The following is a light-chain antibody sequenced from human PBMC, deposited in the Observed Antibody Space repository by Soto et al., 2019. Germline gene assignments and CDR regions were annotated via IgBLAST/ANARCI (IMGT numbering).Light chain of an antibody. CDR2: DIS. V-gene: IGLV7-46*01. CDR3: FLTYSGSRV. CDR1: TGAVPSGHY. Sequence: QAVVTQEPSLTVSPGGTVTLTCGSSTGAVPSGHYPYWFQQKPGQAPRTLIYDISKKHSWTPARFSGSLLGGKAALTLSGAQAEDEADYYCFLTYSGSRVFGGGTQLTVL. J-gene: IGLJ7*01.